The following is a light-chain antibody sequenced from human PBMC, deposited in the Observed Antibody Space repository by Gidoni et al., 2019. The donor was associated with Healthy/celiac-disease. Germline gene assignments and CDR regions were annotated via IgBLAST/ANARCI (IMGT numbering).Light chain of an antibody. CDR3: QQYGRSRWT. CDR2: GAS. CDR1: QSVSSSY. V-gene: IGKV3-20*01. J-gene: IGKJ1*01. Sequence: EIVLTQSPGTLSLSPGDRATLSCRASQSVSSSYLAWYQQKPGQAPRLLIYGASSRATGIPDRFSGSGSGTDFTLTISRLEPEDFAVYYCQQYGRSRWTFGQGTKVEIK.